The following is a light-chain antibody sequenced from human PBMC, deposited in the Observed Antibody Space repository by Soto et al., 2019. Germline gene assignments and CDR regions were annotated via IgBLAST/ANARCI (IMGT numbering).Light chain of an antibody. CDR1: QSISSY. J-gene: IGKJ4*01. Sequence: DIQLTQSPSSLSASVGDRVTITCRASQSISSYLNWYQQKPGKAPNLLIYAAFTLQSGVPSRFSGSGSGRDFTLTISSLEPEDFATYYCQHSYTLPPLTFGGGTKVEIK. V-gene: IGKV1-39*01. CDR2: AAF. CDR3: QHSYTLPPLT.